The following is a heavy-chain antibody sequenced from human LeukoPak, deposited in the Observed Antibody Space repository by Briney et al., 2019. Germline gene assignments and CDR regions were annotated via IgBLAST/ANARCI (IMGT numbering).Heavy chain of an antibody. J-gene: IGHJ5*02. D-gene: IGHD3-10*01. CDR1: GFTFSNAW. CDR2: IKSKTDSGTT. CDR3: TTALLWFGESTS. V-gene: IGHV3-15*01. Sequence: PGGSLRLSCAASGFTFSNAWMSWVRQAPGKGLEWVGRIKSKTDSGTTDYAAPVKGRFTISRDDSKNTLYLQMNSLKTEDTAVYYCTTALLWFGESTSWGQGTLVTVSS.